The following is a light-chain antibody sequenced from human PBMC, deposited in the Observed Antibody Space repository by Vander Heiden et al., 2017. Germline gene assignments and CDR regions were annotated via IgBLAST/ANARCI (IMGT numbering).Light chain of an antibody. J-gene: IGKJ1*01. V-gene: IGKV3-20*01. CDR2: GAS. Sequence: EIVSTQSPGTLSLSPGERATLSCRASQSVSSSYLAWYQQKPGQAPRLLIYGASSRATGIPDRFSGSGSGTDFTLTISRLEPEDFAVYYCQQYGSSPRVTFGQGTKVEIK. CDR1: QSVSSSY. CDR3: QQYGSSPRVT.